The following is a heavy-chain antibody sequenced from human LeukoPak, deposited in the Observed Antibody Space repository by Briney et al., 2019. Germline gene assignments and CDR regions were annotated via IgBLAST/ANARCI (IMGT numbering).Heavy chain of an antibody. CDR1: GFTFSNAW. J-gene: IGHJ3*02. CDR3: TTRITIFGVVKDI. Sequence: GGSLRLSSAASGFTFSNAWMSWARQAPGKGLEWVGRIKSKTDGGTTDYAAPVKGRFTISRDDSKNTLYLQMNSLKTEDTAVYYCTTRITIFGVVKDIWGQGTMVTVSS. CDR2: IKSKTDGGTT. D-gene: IGHD3-3*01. V-gene: IGHV3-15*01.